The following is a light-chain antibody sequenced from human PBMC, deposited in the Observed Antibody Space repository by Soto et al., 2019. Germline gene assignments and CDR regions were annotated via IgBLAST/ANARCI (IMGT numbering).Light chain of an antibody. CDR2: TAS. Sequence: DVQMTQSPSSLSASVGDRVTITCRASQSISNYLNWYQQTPGKAPKLLIYTASSLQTGVPSRFSGSGSGTDFTLTISSPHPEDFATYYCQQTYSTPRTFGQGTKVEIK. CDR1: QSISNY. J-gene: IGKJ1*01. V-gene: IGKV1-39*01. CDR3: QQTYSTPRT.